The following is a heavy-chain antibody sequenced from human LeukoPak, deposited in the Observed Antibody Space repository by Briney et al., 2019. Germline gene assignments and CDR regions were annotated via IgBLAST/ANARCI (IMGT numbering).Heavy chain of an antibody. D-gene: IGHD4-11*01. J-gene: IGHJ4*02. Sequence: PSEALSLTCAVSAYSIRGDDYWGWVRQSPGKGLEGIGSIYHSGSTHYNPSLKSRGTISVDTSKNQFSLMLNSVTAADTAVYYCARNRSMTTTPGFDHWGQGTLVTVSS. V-gene: IGHV4-38-2*01. CDR1: AYSIRGDDY. CDR2: IYHSGST. CDR3: ARNRSMTTTPGFDH.